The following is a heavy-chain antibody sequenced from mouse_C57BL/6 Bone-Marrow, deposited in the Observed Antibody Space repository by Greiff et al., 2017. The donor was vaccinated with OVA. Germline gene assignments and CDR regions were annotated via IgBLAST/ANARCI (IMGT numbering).Heavy chain of an antibody. Sequence: VQLQQSGAELVRPGASVKLSCTASGFNIKDDYMHWVKQRPEQGLEWIGWIDPENGDTEYASKFQGKATITADTSSNTAYLQLSSLTSEDTAVYYGTPRWDGYFDYWGQGTTLTVSS. D-gene: IGHD4-1*01. CDR3: TPRWDGYFDY. V-gene: IGHV14-4*01. CDR1: GFNIKDDY. J-gene: IGHJ2*01. CDR2: IDPENGDT.